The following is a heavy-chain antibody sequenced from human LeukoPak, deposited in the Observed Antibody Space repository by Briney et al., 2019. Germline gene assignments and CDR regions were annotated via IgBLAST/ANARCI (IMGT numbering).Heavy chain of an antibody. CDR2: IRSKAYGGTT. V-gene: IGHV3-49*04. CDR1: GFTFGDYA. D-gene: IGHD4-17*01. J-gene: IGHJ6*02. Sequence: GRSLRLSCTASGFTFGDYAMSWVRQAPGKGLEWVGFIRSKAYGGTTEYAASVKGRFTISRDDSKSIAYLQMNSLKTEDTAVYYCTSFQGYGDYYYGMDVWGQGTTVTVSS. CDR3: TSFQGYGDYYYGMDV.